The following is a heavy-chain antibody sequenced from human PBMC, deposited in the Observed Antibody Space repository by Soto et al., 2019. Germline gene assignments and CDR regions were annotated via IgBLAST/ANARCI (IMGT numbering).Heavy chain of an antibody. CDR3: ARAIGSGSYFVY. CDR1: GGSISSYY. J-gene: IGHJ4*02. V-gene: IGHV4-59*01. D-gene: IGHD3-10*01. Sequence: QVQLQESGPGLVKPSETLSLTCTVSGGSISSYYWSWIRQPPGKGLEWIGYIYYSGSTNYNPSLKRRVTISVDTSKNQFSLKLSSVTAADTAVYYCARAIGSGSYFVYWGQGTLVTVSS. CDR2: IYYSGST.